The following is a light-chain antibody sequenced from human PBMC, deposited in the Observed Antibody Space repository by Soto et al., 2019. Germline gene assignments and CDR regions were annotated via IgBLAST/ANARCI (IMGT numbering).Light chain of an antibody. Sequence: QSALTQPASVSGSPGQSITISCTGTSSDVGGYNYVSWYQQHPGKAPKFMIYDVSNRPSGVTNRFSGSMSGNTASLTISGLHPEDEADYYCSSYTSSSTLYVFGTGTKLTVL. CDR1: SSDVGGYNY. CDR2: DVS. CDR3: SSYTSSSTLYV. J-gene: IGLJ1*01. V-gene: IGLV2-14*01.